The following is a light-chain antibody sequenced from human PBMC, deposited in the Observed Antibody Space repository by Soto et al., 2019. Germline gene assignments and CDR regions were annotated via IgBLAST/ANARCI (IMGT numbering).Light chain of an antibody. Sequence: DIQMTQSPSSLSASVGDRVTITCRASQSISSYLNWYQQKPGKAPKLLIYAASSLQSGVPSRFSGSGSGTDFTLTISSLQPADFATYYCQQSYNTPRTFGQGNKVEIK. CDR1: QSISSY. J-gene: IGKJ1*01. CDR3: QQSYNTPRT. V-gene: IGKV1-39*01. CDR2: AAS.